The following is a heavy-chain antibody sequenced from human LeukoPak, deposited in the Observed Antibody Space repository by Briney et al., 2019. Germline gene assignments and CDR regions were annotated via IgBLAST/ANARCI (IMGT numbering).Heavy chain of an antibody. Sequence: GRSLRLSCAASGFTFSSYGMHWVRQAPGKGLEWVAVIWFDGSNKYYADSVKGRFTISRDNSKNTLYLQMNSLRAEDTAVYYCARAPGEVPAAMFYGMDVWGQGTTVTVSS. CDR1: GFTFSSYG. V-gene: IGHV3-30*19. CDR2: IWFDGSNK. D-gene: IGHD2-2*01. J-gene: IGHJ6*02. CDR3: ARAPGEVPAAMFYGMDV.